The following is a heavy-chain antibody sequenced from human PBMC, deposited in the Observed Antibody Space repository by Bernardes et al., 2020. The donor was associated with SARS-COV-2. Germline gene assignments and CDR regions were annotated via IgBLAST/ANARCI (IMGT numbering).Heavy chain of an antibody. J-gene: IGHJ5*02. D-gene: IGHD2-15*01. CDR1: GGSFSGYY. CDR3: ARGYEDCGGGSCYTSDWFDP. V-gene: IGHV4-34*01. Sequence: SETLSLTCAVYGGSFSGYYWSWIRQSPGKGLEWIGEINHSGSTNYSPSLKSRLIILVDTSKNQFSLKLSSVAAADTAVYYCARGYEDCGGGSCYTSDWFDPWGQGTLVTVSS. CDR2: INHSGST.